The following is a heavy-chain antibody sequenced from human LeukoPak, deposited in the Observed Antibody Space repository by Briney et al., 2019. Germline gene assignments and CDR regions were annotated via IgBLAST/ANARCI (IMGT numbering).Heavy chain of an antibody. D-gene: IGHD2-2*01. J-gene: IGHJ6*02. Sequence: PSETLSLTCAVSGGSISSGGYYWSWIRQPPGKGLEWIGEINHSGSTNYNPSLKSRVTISVDTSKNQFSLKLSSVTAADTAVYYCARVTDCSSTSCQPYYGMDVWGQGTTVTVSS. V-gene: IGHV4-34*01. CDR3: ARVTDCSSTSCQPYYGMDV. CDR1: GGSISSGGYY. CDR2: INHSGST.